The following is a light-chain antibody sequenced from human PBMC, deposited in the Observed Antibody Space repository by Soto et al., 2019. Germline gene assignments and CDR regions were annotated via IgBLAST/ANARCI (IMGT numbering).Light chain of an antibody. CDR3: QQYGSSPVT. CDR1: QSVSSSY. CDR2: GAS. J-gene: IGKJ3*01. V-gene: IGKV3-20*01. Sequence: EIVLTQSPCTLSLSPGDRATLSCRASQSVSSSYLAWYQQKPGQAPRLLIYGASSRATGIPDRFSGSGSGTDFTLTISRLEPEDFAVYYCQQYGSSPVTFGPGTKVDI.